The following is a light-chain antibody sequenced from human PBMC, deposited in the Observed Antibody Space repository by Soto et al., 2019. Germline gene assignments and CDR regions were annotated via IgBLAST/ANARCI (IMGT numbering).Light chain of an antibody. CDR2: SSS. CDR3: VACDVSLNVVV. Sequence: QSVVTQPPSASGTPGQRVTISCSGSDSNIGSNPVNWYQQLPGTAPKLHSYSSSHRPSGVPERISGSKSGTSASLAISGLQSGDGADYYGVACDVSLNVVVFGGGTKLTVL. CDR1: DSNIGSNP. J-gene: IGLJ2*01. V-gene: IGLV1-44*01.